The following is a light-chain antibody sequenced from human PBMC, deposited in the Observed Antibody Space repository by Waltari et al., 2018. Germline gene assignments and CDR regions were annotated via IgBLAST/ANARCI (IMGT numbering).Light chain of an antibody. CDR2: DVS. CDR3: SSYSTSITPYV. V-gene: IGLV2-14*03. J-gene: IGLJ1*01. CDR1: SRDLGDYNP. Sequence: QSALTQPASVSGSPGQSTTISCTGSSRDLGDYNPVSWYQQHPGKAPKLMIYDVSSRPSGVSNRFFGSKSGTTASLTVSGLQAEDEAVYFCSSYSTSITPYVFGAGTKVTVL.